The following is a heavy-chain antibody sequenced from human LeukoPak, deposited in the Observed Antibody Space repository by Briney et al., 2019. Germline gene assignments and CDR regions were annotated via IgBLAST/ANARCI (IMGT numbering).Heavy chain of an antibody. D-gene: IGHD6-19*01. V-gene: IGHV3-30*04. Sequence: GGSLRLSCAASGFTFSSYAMHWVRQAPGKGLEWVAVISYDGSNKYYADSVKGRFTISRDNSKNTLYLQMNSLRAEDTAVYYCAKEGSGGYFDYWGQGTLVTVSS. CDR2: ISYDGSNK. J-gene: IGHJ4*02. CDR1: GFTFSSYA. CDR3: AKEGSGGYFDY.